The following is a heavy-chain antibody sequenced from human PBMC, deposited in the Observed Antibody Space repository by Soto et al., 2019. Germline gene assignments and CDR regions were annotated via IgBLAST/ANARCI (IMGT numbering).Heavy chain of an antibody. CDR1: GYTFTSNG. D-gene: IGHD3-22*01. CDR3: ARGTLHYYDSSGYANFDY. Sequence: GASVKVSCKASGYTFTSNGIRWVRQAPGQGLEWMGWISAYNGNTNYAQKLQGRVTMTTDTSTSTAYMELRSLRSDDTAVYYCARGTLHYYDSSGYANFDYWGQGTLVTVSS. CDR2: ISAYNGNT. J-gene: IGHJ4*02. V-gene: IGHV1-18*01.